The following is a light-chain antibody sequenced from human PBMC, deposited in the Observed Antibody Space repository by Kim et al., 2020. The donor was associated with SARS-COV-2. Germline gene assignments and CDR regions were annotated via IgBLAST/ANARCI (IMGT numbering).Light chain of an antibody. CDR1: KLGDKY. CDR3: QAWDSRTYV. Sequence: SYELTQPPSVSVSPGQTASITCSGDKLGDKYACWYQQKPGQSPVLVIYQDSKRPSGIPERFSGSNSGNTATLTISGNQARDEADYYCQAWDSRTYVFGTG. V-gene: IGLV3-1*01. CDR2: QDS. J-gene: IGLJ1*01.